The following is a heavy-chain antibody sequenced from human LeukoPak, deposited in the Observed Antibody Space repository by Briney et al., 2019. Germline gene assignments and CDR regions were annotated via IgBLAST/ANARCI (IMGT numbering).Heavy chain of an antibody. J-gene: IGHJ3*02. CDR1: EFSLSPRAVG. V-gene: IGHV2-5*01. D-gene: IGHD3-10*01. CDR3: AHRSIWCGEPDDAFDI. CDR2: ISWIDDK. Sequence: SGPTLAIPCQILTLTCTFSEFSLSPRAVGVGWVRMPPGKALEWLTLISWIDDKRYSPSLKSRLTITKDTSKNQVVLTMTNMDPVDTATYYCAHRSIWCGEPDDAFDIWGQGTMVTVSS.